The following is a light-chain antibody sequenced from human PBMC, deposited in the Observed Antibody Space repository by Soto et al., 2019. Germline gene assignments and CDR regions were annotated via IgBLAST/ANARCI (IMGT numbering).Light chain of an antibody. CDR2: DVS. V-gene: IGLV2-14*01. CDR1: SSDVGGYNY. Sequence: QSALTQPASVSGSPGQSITISCTGTSSDVGGYNYVSWYQQHPGKAPKLMIYDVSNRPSGVSNRFSGSKSGNTASLTISGLPAEDEADYYCSSYPSSYTLVFGGGTKVTVL. J-gene: IGLJ2*01. CDR3: SSYPSSYTLV.